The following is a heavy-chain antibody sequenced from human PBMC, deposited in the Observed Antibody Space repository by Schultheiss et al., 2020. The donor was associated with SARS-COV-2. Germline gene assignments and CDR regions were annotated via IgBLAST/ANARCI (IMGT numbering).Heavy chain of an antibody. V-gene: IGHV4-38-2*02. CDR2: IYHSGST. Sequence: SQTLSLTCTVSGYSISSGYYWGWIRQPPGKGLEWIGSIYHSGSTYYNPSLKSRVTISVDTSKNQFSLKLSSVTAADTAVYYCARAVPPPLTPRVEVYFQHWGQGTLVTVSS. CDR1: GYSISSGYY. CDR3: ARAVPPPLTPRVEVYFQH. D-gene: IGHD4-23*01. J-gene: IGHJ1*01.